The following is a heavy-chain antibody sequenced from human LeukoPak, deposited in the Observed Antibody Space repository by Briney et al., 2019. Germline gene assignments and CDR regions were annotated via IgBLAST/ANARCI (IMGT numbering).Heavy chain of an antibody. J-gene: IGHJ4*02. CDR2: IYYSGST. CDR3: ARASNYYGSGSAYYFDY. D-gene: IGHD3-10*01. CDR1: GGSISSSSYY. V-gene: IGHV4-39*01. Sequence: PSETLSLTCTVSGGSISSSSYYWGWIRQPPGKGLEWIGSIYYSGSTYYNPSLKSRVTISVDTSKNQFSLKLSSVTAADTAVYYCARASNYYGSGSAYYFDYWGQGTLVTVSS.